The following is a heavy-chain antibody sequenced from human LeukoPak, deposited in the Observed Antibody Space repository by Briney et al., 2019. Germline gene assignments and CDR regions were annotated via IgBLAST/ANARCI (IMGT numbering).Heavy chain of an antibody. CDR3: ARGQVYSSSWGDYYYGMDV. CDR2: MNPNSGNT. D-gene: IGHD6-13*01. CDR1: GYTFTSYD. J-gene: IGHJ6*02. Sequence: ASVKVSCKASGYTFTSYDINWVRQATGQGLEWMGWMNPNSGNTGCAQKFQGRVTMTRNTPISTAYMGLSSLRSEDTAVYYCARGQVYSSSWGDYYYGMDVWGQGTRSPSP. V-gene: IGHV1-8*01.